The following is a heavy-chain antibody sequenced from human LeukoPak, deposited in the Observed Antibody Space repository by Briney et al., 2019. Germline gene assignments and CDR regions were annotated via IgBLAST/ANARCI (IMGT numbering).Heavy chain of an antibody. CDR3: ARGSSGYYRDEYYFDY. V-gene: IGHV5-51*01. J-gene: IGHJ4*02. D-gene: IGHD3-22*01. CDR2: IYPGDSDT. CDR1: GYSFTSYW. Sequence: GESLKISCKGSGYSFTSYWIGWVRQMPGKGLEWMGIIYPGDSDTRYSPSFQGQVTISADKSISTAYLQWSSLKASDTAMYCCARGSSGYYRDEYYFDYWGQGTLVTVSS.